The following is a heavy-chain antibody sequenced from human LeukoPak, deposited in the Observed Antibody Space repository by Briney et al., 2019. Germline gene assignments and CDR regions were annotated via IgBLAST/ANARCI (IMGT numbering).Heavy chain of an antibody. CDR1: GGSISSGSYY. D-gene: IGHD2-21*02. CDR2: IYTSGST. V-gene: IGHV4-61*02. J-gene: IGHJ4*02. CDR3: AREVPYFCGGDCYGSGIDY. Sequence: SQTLSLTCTVSGGSISSGSYYWSWIRQPAGKGLEWIGRIYTSGSTNYNPSLKSRVTISVDTSKNQFSLKLSSVTAADTAVYYCAREVPYFCGGDCYGSGIDYWGQGTLVTVSS.